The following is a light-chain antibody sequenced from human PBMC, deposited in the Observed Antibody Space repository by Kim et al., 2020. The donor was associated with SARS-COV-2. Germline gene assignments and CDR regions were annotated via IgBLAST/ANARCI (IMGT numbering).Light chain of an antibody. CDR2: DVS. CDR1: SVYGGSYNY. CDR3: CSYAGSYTWV. Sequence: SGTTSRPGTSVYGGSYNYVSWYQHHPGKAPKLMIYDVSKRPSGVPDRFSGSKSGNTASLPISGLQAEDEADYYCCSYAGSYTWVFGGGTQLTVL. V-gene: IGLV2-11*01. J-gene: IGLJ3*02.